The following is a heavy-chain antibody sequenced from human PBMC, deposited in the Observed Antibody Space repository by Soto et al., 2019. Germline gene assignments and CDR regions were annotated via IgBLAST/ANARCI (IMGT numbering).Heavy chain of an antibody. CDR1: GFTFSSYA. J-gene: IGHJ6*02. CDR2: ISGSGGST. CDR3: AKRGEVSYYYYYGMDV. D-gene: IGHD2-21*01. V-gene: IGHV3-23*01. Sequence: VSLRLSCAASGFTFSSYAMSWVRQAPGKGLEWVSAISGSGGSTYYADSVKGRFTISRDNSKNTLYLQMNSLRAEDTAVYYCAKRGEVSYYYYYGMDVWGQGTTVTVSS.